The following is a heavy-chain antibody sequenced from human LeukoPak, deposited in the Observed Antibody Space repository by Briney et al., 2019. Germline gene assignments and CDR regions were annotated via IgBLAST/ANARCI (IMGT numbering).Heavy chain of an antibody. J-gene: IGHJ3*02. CDR1: GYTFTSYG. Sequence: ASVKVSCKASGYTFTSYGISWVRQAPGQGLEWMGWINPNSGGTNYAQKFQGWVTMTRDTSISTAYMELSRLRSDDTAVYYCAREANLRYFDWLPEGDAFDIWGQGTMVTVSS. D-gene: IGHD3-9*01. V-gene: IGHV1-2*04. CDR2: INPNSGGT. CDR3: AREANLRYFDWLPEGDAFDI.